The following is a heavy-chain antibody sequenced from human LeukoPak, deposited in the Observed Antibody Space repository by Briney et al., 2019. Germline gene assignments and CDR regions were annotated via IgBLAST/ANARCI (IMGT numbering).Heavy chain of an antibody. CDR3: ARDTDDPSSGSYPQYYFDY. Sequence: GASVKVSCKASGDTFSRYTISWVRQAPGQGLEWMGGIIPIFGTANYAQKFQGRVTITADEFTSTAYMELSSLRSEDTAVYYCARDTDDPSSGSYPQYYFDYWGQGTLVTVSS. D-gene: IGHD3-10*01. V-gene: IGHV1-69*01. J-gene: IGHJ4*02. CDR1: GDTFSRYT. CDR2: IIPIFGTA.